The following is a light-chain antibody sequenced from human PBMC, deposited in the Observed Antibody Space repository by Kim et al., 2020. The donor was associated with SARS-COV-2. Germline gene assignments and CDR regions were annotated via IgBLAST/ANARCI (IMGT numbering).Light chain of an antibody. CDR2: QDS. CDR1: KLGDKY. J-gene: IGLJ3*02. CDR3: QAWDSSVWV. V-gene: IGLV3-1*01. Sequence: SYELTQPPSVSVSPGQTASITCSGDKLGDKYACWYQQKPGQSPVLVIYQDSKRPSGIPERFSGSNSRNTATLTISGTQAMDEADYYCQAWDSSVWVFGGGTKLTVL.